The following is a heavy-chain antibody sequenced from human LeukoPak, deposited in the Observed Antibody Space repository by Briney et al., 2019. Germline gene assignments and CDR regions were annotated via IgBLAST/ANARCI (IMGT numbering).Heavy chain of an antibody. V-gene: IGHV3-23*01. CDR3: ARDYADYVGFFFFDH. CDR2: ISDSGGST. Sequence: GGSLRLSCAASGFAFTNYAMNWVRLAPGKGLEWVSSISDSGGSTCYADSAKGRFTISRDNSKNTLYLQMDSLRAEDTAVYYCARDYADYVGFFFFDHWGQGTLVTVSS. J-gene: IGHJ4*02. D-gene: IGHD4-17*01. CDR1: GFAFTNYA.